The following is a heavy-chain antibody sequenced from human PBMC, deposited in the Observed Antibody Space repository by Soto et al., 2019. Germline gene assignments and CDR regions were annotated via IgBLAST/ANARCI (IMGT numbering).Heavy chain of an antibody. CDR2: IYYSGRT. V-gene: IGHV4-39*01. Sequence: ETWSLSCTVSGGSISSSSYYWGWIRQAPGKGLEWIGSIYYSGRTYYNPSLKSRVTIAVDTANNQFSLKLSSVTAADTSVYYCGSRGKNGDEDYWGQGTLDTVSS. CDR1: GGSISSSSYY. CDR3: GSRGKNGDEDY. D-gene: IGHD4-17*01. J-gene: IGHJ4*02.